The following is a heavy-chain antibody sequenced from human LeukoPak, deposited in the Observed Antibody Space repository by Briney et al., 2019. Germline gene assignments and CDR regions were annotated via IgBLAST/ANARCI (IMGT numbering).Heavy chain of an antibody. Sequence: PGGSLRLSCAASEFTISSNAMSWVRQAPGKGLEWVSVISDSGDRTYYADSVKGRFTISRDDSKNTLSLQINSLRAEDTAFYYCAKDRSLDGGDSNGYFDYWGLGTLVTVSS. CDR2: ISDSGDRT. CDR3: AKDRSLDGGDSNGYFDY. D-gene: IGHD4-23*01. J-gene: IGHJ4*02. CDR1: EFTISSNA. V-gene: IGHV3-23*01.